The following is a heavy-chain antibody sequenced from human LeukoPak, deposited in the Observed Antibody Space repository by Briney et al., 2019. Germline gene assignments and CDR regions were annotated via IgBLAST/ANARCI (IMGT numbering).Heavy chain of an antibody. D-gene: IGHD6-13*01. CDR3: ARDWAAGGTKNAFDI. Sequence: VSXXXXGYTXTGYYXXWVRXAPXXXXXWMXWXEPNSGGTNYAQKFQGSVTMTRDASISTAYMELSRLTSDDTVVYYCARDWAAGGTKNAFDIWGQGTMVTVSS. V-gene: IGHV1-2*04. CDR1: GYTXTGYY. CDR2: XEPNSGGT. J-gene: IGHJ3*02.